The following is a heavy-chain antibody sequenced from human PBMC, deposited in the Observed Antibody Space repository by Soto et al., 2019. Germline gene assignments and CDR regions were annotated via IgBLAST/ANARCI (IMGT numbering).Heavy chain of an antibody. CDR3: ARRRAAAGTQGDLCFDC. Sequence: EVQLLESGGGLVQPGGSLRLSCAASGFTFSSYAMSWVRQAPGKGLEWVSAISGSGGSTYYADSVKGRFTISRDNSKNTLYLQMNSRRAEDTAVYYCARRRAAAGTQGDLCFDCWGQGTLVTVSS. J-gene: IGHJ4*02. CDR2: ISGSGGST. D-gene: IGHD6-13*01. V-gene: IGHV3-23*01. CDR1: GFTFSSYA.